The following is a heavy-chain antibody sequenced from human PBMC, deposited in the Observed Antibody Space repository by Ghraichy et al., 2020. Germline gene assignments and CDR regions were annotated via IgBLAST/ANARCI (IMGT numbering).Heavy chain of an antibody. V-gene: IGHV3-66*01. Sequence: GGSLRLSCAASGFTVSSNYMSWVRQAPGKGLEWVSVLYSGGSAYYADSLKGRFTISRDNSKNTLYLQINSLRAEDTAVYYCARTSVATALDYFDYWGQGTLVTVSS. J-gene: IGHJ4*02. CDR3: ARTSVATALDYFDY. CDR2: LYSGGSA. D-gene: IGHD5-12*01. CDR1: GFTVSSNY.